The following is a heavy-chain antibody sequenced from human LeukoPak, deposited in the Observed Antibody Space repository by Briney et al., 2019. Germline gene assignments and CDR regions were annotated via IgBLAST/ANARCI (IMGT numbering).Heavy chain of an antibody. J-gene: IGHJ4*02. V-gene: IGHV5-51*01. D-gene: IGHD3-22*01. CDR3: ARQGRYYYDSSGPFDY. Sequence: GESLKISCEGSGYSFISYWIGWVRQMPGKGLEWMGIIYPADSDSRYSPSFQGQVTISADKSISTAYLQWSSLKASDTAMYYCARQGRYYYDSSGPFDYWGQGTLVTVSA. CDR2: IYPADSDS. CDR1: GYSFISYW.